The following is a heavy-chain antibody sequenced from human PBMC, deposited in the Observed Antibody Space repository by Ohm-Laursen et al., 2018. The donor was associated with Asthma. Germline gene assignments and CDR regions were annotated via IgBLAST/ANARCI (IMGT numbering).Heavy chain of an antibody. J-gene: IGHJ4*02. Sequence: SLRLSCTASGFTFNIFAMSWVRQAPGRGLEWVSGISGSGAATYYAESVKGRFTISRDNSKNTLYLLLNSLRAEDTAVYYCAKDKTTMTTRRGGFDYWGQGTLVTVSS. CDR2: ISGSGAAT. CDR1: GFTFNIFA. V-gene: IGHV3-23*01. D-gene: IGHD4-17*01. CDR3: AKDKTTMTTRRGGFDY.